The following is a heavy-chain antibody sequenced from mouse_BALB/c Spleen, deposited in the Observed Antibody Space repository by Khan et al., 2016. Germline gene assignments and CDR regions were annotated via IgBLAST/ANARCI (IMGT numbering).Heavy chain of an antibody. CDR1: GFSLTNSG. CDR3: ARDDQEYDAWFAS. Sequence: QVQLKESGPGLVAPSQSLSITCTVSGFSLTNSGVHWVRQPPGKGLDWLGVIWAGGSTDYNSALMSRLSITKDKSPNQVFLKMNSLQTDATAMYYCARDDQEYDAWFASWGQGTLVTVSA. CDR2: IWAGGST. D-gene: IGHD2-14*01. V-gene: IGHV2-9*02. J-gene: IGHJ3*01.